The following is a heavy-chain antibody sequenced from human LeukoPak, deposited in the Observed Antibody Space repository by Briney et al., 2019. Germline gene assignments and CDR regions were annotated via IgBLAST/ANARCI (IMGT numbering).Heavy chain of an antibody. CDR2: IEQNGSEK. D-gene: IGHD5-12*01. J-gene: IGHJ4*02. Sequence: GGSLRLSCAPSGFTFSSYWMSWVRQAPGQGLEWVANIEQNGSEKYYVDSVKGRFTISRDNAKNSLYLQMNSLRTEDTAVYYCAKTGYSGSAYGTWYFDYWGQGTLVTVSS. CDR3: AKTGYSGSAYGTWYFDY. CDR1: GFTFSSYW. V-gene: IGHV3-7*01.